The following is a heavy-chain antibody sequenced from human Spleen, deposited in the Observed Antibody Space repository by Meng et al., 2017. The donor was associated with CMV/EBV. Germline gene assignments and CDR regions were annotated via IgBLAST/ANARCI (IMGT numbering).Heavy chain of an antibody. J-gene: IGHJ6*02. Sequence: ASVKVSCKASGGTFSSYGISWVRQAPGQGIEWMGWISAYNGNTNYAQKLQGRVTMTTDTSTNTAYMELRSLRSDDTAVYYCARKYLGYCSSTSCYGSYYGMDVWGQGTTVTVSS. CDR2: ISAYNGNT. D-gene: IGHD2-2*01. CDR3: ARKYLGYCSSTSCYGSYYGMDV. CDR1: GGTFSSYG. V-gene: IGHV1-18*01.